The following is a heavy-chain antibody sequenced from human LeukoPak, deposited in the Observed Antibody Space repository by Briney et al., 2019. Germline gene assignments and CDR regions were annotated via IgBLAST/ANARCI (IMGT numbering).Heavy chain of an antibody. CDR3: ALLLRELSPFDY. CDR2: ISGSGGST. CDR1: GFTFSSYG. Sequence: GGSLRLSCAASGFTFSSYGMSWVRQAPGKGLEWVSAISGSGGSTYYADSVKGRFTISRDNAKNSLYLQMNSLRAEDTAVYYCALLLRELSPFDYWGQGTLVTVSS. V-gene: IGHV3-23*01. D-gene: IGHD3-16*02. J-gene: IGHJ4*02.